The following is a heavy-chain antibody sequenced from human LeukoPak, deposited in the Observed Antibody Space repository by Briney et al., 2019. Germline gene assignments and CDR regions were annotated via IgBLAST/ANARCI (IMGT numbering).Heavy chain of an antibody. CDR2: INHNGST. V-gene: IGHV4-34*01. D-gene: IGHD3-22*01. Sequence: SETLSLTCAVYGGSFSGYYWSWIRQPPGKGLEWIGEINHNGSTNYDPSLKSQVTISVDTSKNQFSLKLSSVTAADTAVYYCARGCRRYYYDSSGFFDYWGQGTLVTVSS. CDR1: GGSFSGYY. J-gene: IGHJ4*02. CDR3: ARGCRRYYYDSSGFFDY.